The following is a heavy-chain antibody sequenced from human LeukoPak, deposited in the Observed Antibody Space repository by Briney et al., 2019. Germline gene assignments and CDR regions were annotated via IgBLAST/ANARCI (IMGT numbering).Heavy chain of an antibody. V-gene: IGHV3-21*01. Sequence: GGSLRLSCAASGFTFSSYSMNWVRQAPGKGLEWVASISTSSSYIYYADSVKGRFTISRDNAKKSLYVQMNSLRAEDTAVYYCARYSGSYYSYYFDYWGQGTLVTVSS. CDR3: ARYSGSYYSYYFDY. CDR1: GFTFSSYS. D-gene: IGHD1-26*01. J-gene: IGHJ4*02. CDR2: ISTSSSYI.